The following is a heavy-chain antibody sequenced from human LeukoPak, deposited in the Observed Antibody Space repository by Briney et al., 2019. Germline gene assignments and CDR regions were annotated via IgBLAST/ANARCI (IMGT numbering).Heavy chain of an antibody. J-gene: IGHJ4*02. CDR1: GYTYTSYD. CDR2: MNPNSGNT. D-gene: IGHD6-13*01. CDR3: ARVFQKQLSDY. Sequence: ASVKVSGKASGYTYTSYDINWVRQATGQGLEWMGWMNPNSGNTGYAQKFQGRVTMTRNTSISTAYMELSSLRSDDTAVYYCARVFQKQLSDYWGQGSLVTVSS. V-gene: IGHV1-8*01.